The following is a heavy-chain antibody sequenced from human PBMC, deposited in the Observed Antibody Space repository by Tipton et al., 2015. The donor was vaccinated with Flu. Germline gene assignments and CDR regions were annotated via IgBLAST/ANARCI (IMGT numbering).Heavy chain of an antibody. V-gene: IGHV3-9*01. J-gene: IGHJ4*02. CDR3: AKDISTNSGYLRFFDS. D-gene: IGHD3-22*01. Sequence: SLRLSCAASGFSFEDFAMHWVRQSPGKGLEWVSGITWNSGLIGYADSVKGRFTISRDNAKNSLYLQMSSLRPEDTAFYYCAKDISTNSGYLRFFDSWGQGTLVSVSS. CDR2: ITWNSGLI. CDR1: GFSFEDFA.